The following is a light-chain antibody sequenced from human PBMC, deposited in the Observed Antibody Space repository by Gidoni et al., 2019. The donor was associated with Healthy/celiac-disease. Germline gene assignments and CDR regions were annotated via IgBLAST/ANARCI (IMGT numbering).Light chain of an antibody. J-gene: IGKJ1*01. CDR1: QSISSW. Sequence: TLSASVGDRVTITCRASQSISSWLAWYQQKPGKAPKLLIYKASSLESGVPSRFSGSGSGTEFTLTISSLQPDDFATYYCQQYNSYPLTFGQGTKVEIK. V-gene: IGKV1-5*03. CDR2: KAS. CDR3: QQYNSYPLT.